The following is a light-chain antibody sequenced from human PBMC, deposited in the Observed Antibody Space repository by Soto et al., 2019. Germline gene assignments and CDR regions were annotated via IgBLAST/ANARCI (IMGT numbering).Light chain of an antibody. Sequence: QSVLTQPRSVSGSPGQSVTISCTGTRSDVGGYNYVSWYQQHPGKAPQLMIYDVSKRPSGVPDRFSGSKSGNTASLTISGLQAEDEADYSCCSYAGSYTVVFGGGTKLTVL. V-gene: IGLV2-11*01. CDR2: DVS. CDR3: CSYAGSYTVV. CDR1: RSDVGGYNY. J-gene: IGLJ2*01.